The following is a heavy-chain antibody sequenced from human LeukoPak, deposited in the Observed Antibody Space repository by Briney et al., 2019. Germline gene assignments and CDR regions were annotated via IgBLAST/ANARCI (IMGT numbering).Heavy chain of an antibody. Sequence: PGGSLRLSCAASGFTFSSYAMSWVRQAPGKGLEWVSAISGSGGSTYYADSVKGRFTISRDNSKNTLYLQMNSLRAEDTAVYYCAKDGVTMIVVVAPDAFDIWGQGTMVTVSS. J-gene: IGHJ3*02. CDR3: AKDGVTMIVVVAPDAFDI. CDR1: GFTFSSYA. CDR2: ISGSGGST. D-gene: IGHD3-22*01. V-gene: IGHV3-23*01.